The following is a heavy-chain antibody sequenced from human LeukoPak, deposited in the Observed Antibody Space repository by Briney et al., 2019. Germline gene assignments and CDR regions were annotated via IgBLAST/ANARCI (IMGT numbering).Heavy chain of an antibody. V-gene: IGHV1-2*06. D-gene: IGHD6-13*01. CDR1: GYTFTGYY. J-gene: IGHJ3*02. Sequence: GASVKVSCKASGYTFTGYYMHWVRQAPGQGLEWMGRINPNSGGTNYAQKFQGRVTMTRDTPISTAYMELSRLRSDDTAVYYCARVPFSSSWPNDAFDIWGQGTMVTVSS. CDR3: ARVPFSSSWPNDAFDI. CDR2: INPNSGGT.